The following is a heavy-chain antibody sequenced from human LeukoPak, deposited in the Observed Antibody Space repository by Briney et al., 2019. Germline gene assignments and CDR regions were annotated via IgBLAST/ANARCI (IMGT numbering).Heavy chain of an antibody. J-gene: IGHJ4*02. V-gene: IGHV1-69*13. CDR2: IIPIFGTA. CDR1: GGTFSSYA. CDR3: ARDGYSSSAGLNGDFDY. D-gene: IGHD6-6*01. Sequence: SVKVSCKASGGTFSSYAISWVRQAPGQGLEWMGGIIPIFGTANYAQKFQGRVTITADESTSTAYMELNSLRSEDTAVYYCARDGYSSSAGLNGDFDYWGQGTLVTVSS.